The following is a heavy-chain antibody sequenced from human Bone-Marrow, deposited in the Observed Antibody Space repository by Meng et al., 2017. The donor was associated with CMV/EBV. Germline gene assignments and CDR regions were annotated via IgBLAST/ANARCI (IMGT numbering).Heavy chain of an antibody. CDR3: ARTHCSSTSCSNYYYYGMDV. Sequence: ASVKVSCKASGYTFTSYYMHWVRQAPGQGLEWMGIINPSGGSTSYAQKFQGRVTMTRDTSTSTVYMELSSLRSEDTAVYYCARTHCSSTSCSNYYYYGMDVRGQGTTVTVSS. CDR2: INPSGGST. V-gene: IGHV1-46*01. J-gene: IGHJ6*02. CDR1: GYTFTSYY. D-gene: IGHD2-2*01.